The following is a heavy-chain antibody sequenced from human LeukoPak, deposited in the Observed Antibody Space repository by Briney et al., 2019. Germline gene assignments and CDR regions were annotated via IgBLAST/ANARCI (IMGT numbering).Heavy chain of an antibody. J-gene: IGHJ4*02. CDR2: INHSGST. D-gene: IGHD4-17*01. CDR3: ARGSDYGDYPYYFDY. CDR1: GGTCSGYY. V-gene: IGHV4-34*01. Sequence: SETLSLICAVYGGTCSGYYWSWIRQPPGKGLEWIGEINHSGSTNYNPSLKSRVTISVDTSKNQFSLKLSSVTAADTAVYYCARGSDYGDYPYYFDYWGQGTLVTVSS.